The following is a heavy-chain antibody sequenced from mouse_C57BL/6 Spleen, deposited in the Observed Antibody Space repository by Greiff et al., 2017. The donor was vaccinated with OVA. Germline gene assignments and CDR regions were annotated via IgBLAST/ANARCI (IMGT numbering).Heavy chain of an antibody. J-gene: IGHJ2*01. CDR2: IYPSDSET. CDR1: GYTFTSYW. Sequence: QVQLQQSGAELVRPGSSVKLSCKASGYTFTSYWMDWVKQRPGQGLEWIGNIYPSDSETHYNQKFKDKATLTVDKSSSTAYMQLSSLTSEDSAVYYCARTDYYGSSYRDFDYWGQGTTLTVSS. V-gene: IGHV1-61*01. CDR3: ARTDYYGSSYRDFDY. D-gene: IGHD1-1*01.